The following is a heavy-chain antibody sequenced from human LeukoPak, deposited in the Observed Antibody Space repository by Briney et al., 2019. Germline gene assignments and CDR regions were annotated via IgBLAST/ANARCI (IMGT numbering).Heavy chain of an antibody. J-gene: IGHJ4*02. Sequence: SVKVSCKASGGTFSSYAISWVRLAPGQGPEWMGGIIPIFGTANYAQKFQGRVTITADESTSTAYMELSSLRSEDTAVYYCAVGLGYCSSTSCYMDYWGQGTLLTVSS. V-gene: IGHV1-69*13. CDR1: GGTFSSYA. CDR3: AVGLGYCSSTSCYMDY. D-gene: IGHD2-2*02. CDR2: IIPIFGTA.